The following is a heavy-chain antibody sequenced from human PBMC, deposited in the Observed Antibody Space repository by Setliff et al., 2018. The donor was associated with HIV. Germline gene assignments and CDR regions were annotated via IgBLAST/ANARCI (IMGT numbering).Heavy chain of an antibody. D-gene: IGHD2-15*01. J-gene: IGHJ4*02. CDR2: IYYNGDT. Sequence: KPSETLSLTCSVSGDSISNSAYFWGWIRQPSGKGLEYIGSIYYNGDTYYNPSLKSRVTISVDTSNNQFSLKLRSVTAADTAVYYCARRLVVVAAEDYFDSWGQGALVTV. CDR3: ARRLVVVAAEDYFDS. CDR1: GDSISNSAYF. V-gene: IGHV4-39*01.